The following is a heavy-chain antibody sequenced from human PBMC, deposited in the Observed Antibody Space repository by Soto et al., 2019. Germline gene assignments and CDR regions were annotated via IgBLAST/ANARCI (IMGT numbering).Heavy chain of an antibody. Sequence: QVQLQESGPGLVKPSGTLSLTCAVSGDSISNSGGSITSSNWWSWVRQPPGKGLEWIGDIYHSGSTNYNPSLEGRVTISIDKSKNQFSLKVTSVTAADTAVYYCARGPTITGTIHWFDPWGQGTLVTVSS. V-gene: IGHV4-4*02. CDR1: GDSISNSGGSITSSNW. D-gene: IGHD1-7*01. CDR3: ARGPTITGTIHWFDP. CDR2: IYHSGST. J-gene: IGHJ5*02.